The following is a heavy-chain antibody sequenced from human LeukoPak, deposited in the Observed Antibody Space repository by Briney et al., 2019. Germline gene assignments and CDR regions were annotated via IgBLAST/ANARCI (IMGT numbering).Heavy chain of an antibody. V-gene: IGHV3-23*01. CDR1: GITLSNYG. Sequence: GGSLRLSCAVSGITLSNYGMSWVRQAPGKGLEWVAGISDSGGSTNYADPVKGRFTISRDNAKNTLYLQMNSLRAEDTAVYFCAKRGVVIRVILVGFHKQAYYFDSWGQGALVTVSS. J-gene: IGHJ4*02. CDR3: AKRGVVIRVILVGFHKQAYYFDS. D-gene: IGHD3-10*01. CDR2: ISDSGGST.